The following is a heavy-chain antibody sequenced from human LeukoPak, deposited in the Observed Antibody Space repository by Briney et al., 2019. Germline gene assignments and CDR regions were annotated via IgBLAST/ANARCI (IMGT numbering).Heavy chain of an antibody. V-gene: IGHV3-53*01. CDR3: NFRQDY. CDR1: GFTVSTNY. Sequence: GGSLRLSCATPGFTVSTNYVSRVRQAPGKGLEWVSLIYNDGRADYADSVKGRFAISRDSSKDTVYLQMNSLRADDTAVYYCNFRQDYWGQGILVTVSS. J-gene: IGHJ4*02. CDR2: IYNDGRA.